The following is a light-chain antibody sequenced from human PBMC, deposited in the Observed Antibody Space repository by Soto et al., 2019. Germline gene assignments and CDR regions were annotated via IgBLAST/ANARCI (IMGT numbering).Light chain of an antibody. CDR3: GSYTTSLYV. CDR1: SSDVGGYNY. J-gene: IGLJ1*01. V-gene: IGLV2-14*01. Sequence: QSVLTQPASVSGSPVQSITISCTGTSSDVGGYNYVSWYQHHPGKAPKLLIYEVSNRPSGVSDRFSGSKSGNTASLTISGLQAEDESDYYCGSYTTSLYVFGSGTKVTVL. CDR2: EVS.